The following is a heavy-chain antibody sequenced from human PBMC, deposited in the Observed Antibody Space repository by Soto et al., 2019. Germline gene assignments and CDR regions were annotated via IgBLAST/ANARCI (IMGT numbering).Heavy chain of an antibody. D-gene: IGHD2-2*01. CDR3: AKDVFTSSLHHGMDV. Sequence: GGSLRLSCAASGFTFDDYTMHWVRQAPGKGLEWVSLISWDGGSTYYADSVKGRFTISRDNSKNSLYLQMNSLRTEDTALYYCAKDVFTSSLHHGMDVWGQGTTVTVSS. J-gene: IGHJ6*02. V-gene: IGHV3-43*01. CDR1: GFTFDDYT. CDR2: ISWDGGST.